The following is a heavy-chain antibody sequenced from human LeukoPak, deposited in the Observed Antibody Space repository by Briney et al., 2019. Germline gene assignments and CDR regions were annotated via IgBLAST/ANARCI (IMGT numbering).Heavy chain of an antibody. V-gene: IGHV3-23*01. CDR3: ANEIRPNDY. CDR2: ISISGDTT. CDR1: GFTFSSYA. J-gene: IGHJ4*02. D-gene: IGHD4-17*01. Sequence: GGSLRLSCAASGFTFSSYAMTWVRQAPGKGLEWVSAISISGDTTYYADAVKGRFTISRDNSKNTVYLQMNSLRAEDTAVYYCANEIRPNDYWGRGTLVTVSS.